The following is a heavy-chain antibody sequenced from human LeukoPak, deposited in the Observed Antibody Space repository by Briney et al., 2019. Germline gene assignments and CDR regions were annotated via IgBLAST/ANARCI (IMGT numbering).Heavy chain of an antibody. CDR3: AREYYDILTGYSLDDY. V-gene: IGHV3-21*01. Sequence: GGSLRLSCAASGFTFSSYSMNWVRQAPGKGLEWASSISSSSSYIYYADSVKGRFTISRDNAKNSLYLQMNSLRAEDTAVYYCAREYYDILTGYSLDDYWGQGTLVTVSS. D-gene: IGHD3-9*01. J-gene: IGHJ4*02. CDR2: ISSSSSYI. CDR1: GFTFSSYS.